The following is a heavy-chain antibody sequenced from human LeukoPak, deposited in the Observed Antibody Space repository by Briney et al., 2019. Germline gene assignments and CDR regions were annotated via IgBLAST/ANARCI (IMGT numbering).Heavy chain of an antibody. V-gene: IGHV4-30-4*08. J-gene: IGHJ4*02. Sequence: SQTLSLTCTVSGGSISSGDYYWSWIRQPPGKGLEWIGYIYYSGSTYYNPSLKSRLTISVDTSKNQFSLKLSSVTAADTAVYYCARAGVFWSGSRFDYWGQGALVTVSS. D-gene: IGHD3-3*01. CDR2: IYYSGST. CDR1: GGSISSGDYY. CDR3: ARAGVFWSGSRFDY.